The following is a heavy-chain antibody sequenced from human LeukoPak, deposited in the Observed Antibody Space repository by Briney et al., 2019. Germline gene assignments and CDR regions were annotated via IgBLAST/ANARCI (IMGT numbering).Heavy chain of an antibody. CDR1: GGSISSSSYY. V-gene: IGHV4-39*01. Sequence: SETLSLTCTVSGGSISSSSYYWGWIRQPPGKGLEWIGSIYYSGSTYYNPSLKSRVTISVDTSKNQFSLKLSSVTAADTAVYYCARVPYYDILTGYYPTYFDYWGQGTLVTVSS. D-gene: IGHD3-9*01. CDR3: ARVPYYDILTGYYPTYFDY. CDR2: IYYSGST. J-gene: IGHJ4*02.